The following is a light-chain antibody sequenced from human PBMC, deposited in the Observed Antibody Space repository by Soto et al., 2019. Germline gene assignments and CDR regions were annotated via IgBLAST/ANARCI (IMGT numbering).Light chain of an antibody. Sequence: QSALTQPPSASGSPGKSVTISCTGTSSDVGGYDDVSWYQPQSVKAPKLIIYEVTKRPSGVPDRFSGSKSGNTASLTVSGLQAEDEADSYCSSYACINTVIFGAGTKLTVL. V-gene: IGLV2-8*01. J-gene: IGLJ2*01. CDR1: SSDVGGYDD. CDR3: SSYACINTVI. CDR2: EVT.